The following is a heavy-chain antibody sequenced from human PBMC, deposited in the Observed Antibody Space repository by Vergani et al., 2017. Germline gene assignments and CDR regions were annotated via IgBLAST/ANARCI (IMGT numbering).Heavy chain of an antibody. CDR2: IDHTGRP. J-gene: IGHJ6*03. CDR3: ARVNTETNGHLYYYYYMDV. Sequence: QVQLQQWGGGLLKPSETLSLTCIVNGGSFTSYHWTWIRQSPGEGLEWVGDIDHTGRPDYNPSLKSRLTMSVDKSRNQFSLKLNSVTATDTAIYFCARVNTETNGHLYYYYYMDVWGQGSLVTVSS. D-gene: IGHD4-11*01. V-gene: IGHV4-34*01. CDR1: GGSFTSYH.